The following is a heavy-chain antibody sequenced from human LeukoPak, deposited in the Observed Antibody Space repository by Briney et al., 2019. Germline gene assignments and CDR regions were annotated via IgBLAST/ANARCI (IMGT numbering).Heavy chain of an antibody. Sequence: ASVKVSCKASGYTFTGYYMHWVRQAPGQGLEWMGWINPNSGGTNYAQKFQGRVTMTRDTSISTAYMELSRLRSGDTAVYYCARGDSGSYIYFDYWGQGTLVTVSS. CDR2: INPNSGGT. CDR1: GYTFTGYY. CDR3: ARGDSGSYIYFDY. D-gene: IGHD1-26*01. J-gene: IGHJ4*02. V-gene: IGHV1-2*02.